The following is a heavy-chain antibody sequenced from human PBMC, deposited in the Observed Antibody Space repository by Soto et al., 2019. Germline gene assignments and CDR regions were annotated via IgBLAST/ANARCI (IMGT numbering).Heavy chain of an antibody. CDR2: INHSGSS. V-gene: IGHV4-34*01. CDR1: GGSFSGYY. J-gene: IGHJ1*01. D-gene: IGHD3-22*01. Sequence: QVQLQQWGAGLLKPSETLSLTCAVYGGSFSGYYWSWIRQPPGKGLEWIGEINHSGSSNYNPSLKSRVTMSVDTSKNQFSLKLSSVTAADTAVYYGARVYYDSSGYYPVGYFQHWGQGTLVTVSS. CDR3: ARVYYDSSGYYPVGYFQH.